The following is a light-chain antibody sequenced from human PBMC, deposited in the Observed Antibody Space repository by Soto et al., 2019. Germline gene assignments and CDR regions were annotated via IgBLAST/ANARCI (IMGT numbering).Light chain of an antibody. CDR2: GAS. CDR1: QSVTTY. J-gene: IGKJ1*01. CDR3: QQYGSSGT. Sequence: EILLTQSPATLSLSPGERATLSCRASQSVTTYLAWYQQKPGQAPRLPIYGASNRATGIPDRFSGSGSGTDFTLTISRLEPEDFAVYYCQQYGSSGTFGQGTKVDI. V-gene: IGKV3-20*01.